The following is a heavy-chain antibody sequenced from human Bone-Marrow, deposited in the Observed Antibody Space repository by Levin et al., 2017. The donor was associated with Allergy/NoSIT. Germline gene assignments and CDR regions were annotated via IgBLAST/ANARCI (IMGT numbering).Heavy chain of an antibody. D-gene: IGHD2-2*01. CDR1: GFTLSQYW. CDR3: ARDSFSTSSGLDYYYGLDV. CDR2: IKADGSEK. Sequence: ASVKVSCAASGFTLSQYWMTWVRQAPGKGLEWVATIKADGSEKYYVDSLKGRFSISRDNTRKSVSLQISNLRAEDTAVYYCARDSFSTSSGLDYYYGLDVWGQGTTVTV. V-gene: IGHV3-7*01. J-gene: IGHJ6*02.